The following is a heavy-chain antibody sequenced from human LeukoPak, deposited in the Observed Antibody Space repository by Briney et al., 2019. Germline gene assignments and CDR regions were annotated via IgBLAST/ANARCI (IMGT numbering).Heavy chain of an antibody. J-gene: IGHJ5*02. V-gene: IGHV1-8*01. CDR1: GYTFTSYD. D-gene: IGHD3-3*01. CDR2: MNPNSGNT. Sequence: GASVKVSCKASGYTFTSYDINWVRQATGQGLEWMGWMNPNSGNTGYAQKFQGRVTMTRNTSISTAYMELSSLRSEDTAVYYCARGQGRSTIFGVVIIRSEGGWFDPWGQGTLSPSPQ. CDR3: ARGQGRSTIFGVVIIRSEGGWFDP.